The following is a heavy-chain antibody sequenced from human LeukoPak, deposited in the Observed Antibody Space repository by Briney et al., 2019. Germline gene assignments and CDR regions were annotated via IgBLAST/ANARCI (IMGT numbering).Heavy chain of an antibody. J-gene: IGHJ3*02. D-gene: IGHD6-13*01. CDR2: IYYSGST. Sequence: SETLSLTCTVSGGSISSYYWSWIRQPPGKGLEWIGYIYYSGSTYYNPSLKSRVTMSVDTSKNQFSLKLSSVTAADTAVYYCVGGIAAYSAAFDIWGQGTMVTVSS. CDR3: VGGIAAYSAAFDI. CDR1: GGSISSYY. V-gene: IGHV4-59*12.